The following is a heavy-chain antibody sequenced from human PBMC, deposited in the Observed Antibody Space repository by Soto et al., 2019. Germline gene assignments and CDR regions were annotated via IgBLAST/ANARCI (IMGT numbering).Heavy chain of an antibody. CDR1: GFPSSGYS. D-gene: IGHD2-21*02. CDR3: AREETAWPLAYGLDV. Sequence: PGGSLRLSSEASGFPSSGYSMNWVRLAPGKGLEWVASISTRSDIYYADSVKGRFTISRDNAKNSVSLQMNSLRAEDTAVYYCAREETAWPLAYGLDVWGQGTTVTVSS. V-gene: IGHV3-21*01. CDR2: ISTRSDI. J-gene: IGHJ6*02.